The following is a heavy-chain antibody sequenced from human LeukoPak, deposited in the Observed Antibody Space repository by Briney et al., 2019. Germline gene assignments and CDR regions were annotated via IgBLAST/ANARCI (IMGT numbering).Heavy chain of an antibody. CDR2: ISSSGSTI. J-gene: IGHJ5*02. V-gene: IGHV3-11*01. CDR1: GFTFSDYY. Sequence: PGGSLRLSCAASGFTFSDYYMSWIRQAPGKGLEWVSYISSSGSTIYYADSVKGRFTISRDNAKNSLYLQMNSLRAEDTAVYYCARAGLVKDFWSGTPKRPNWFDPWGQGTLVTVSS. CDR3: ARAGLVKDFWSGTPKRPNWFDP. D-gene: IGHD3-3*01.